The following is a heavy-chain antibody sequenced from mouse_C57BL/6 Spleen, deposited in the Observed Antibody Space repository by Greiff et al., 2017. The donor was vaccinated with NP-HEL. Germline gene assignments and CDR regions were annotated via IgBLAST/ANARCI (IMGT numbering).Heavy chain of an antibody. CDR3: TRNYGSSRYFDV. D-gene: IGHD1-1*01. CDR1: GYTFTDYE. J-gene: IGHJ1*03. CDR2: IDPETGGT. V-gene: IGHV1-15*01. Sequence: QVQLQQSGAELVRPGASVTLSCKASGYTFTDYEMHWVKQTPVHGLEWIGAIDPETGGTAYNQKFKGKAILTADKSSSTAYMELRSLTSEDSAVYYCTRNYGSSRYFDVWGTGTTVTVSS.